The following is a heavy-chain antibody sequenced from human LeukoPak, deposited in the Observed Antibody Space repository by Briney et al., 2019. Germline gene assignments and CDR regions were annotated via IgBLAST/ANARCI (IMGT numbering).Heavy chain of an antibody. Sequence: SETLSLTCTVSGGSISSYYWSWIRQPPGKGLEWIGYIYYSGSTNYSPSLKSRVTISVDTSKNQFSLKLSSVTAADTAVYYCARIFMATALDYWGQGTLVTVSS. CDR1: GGSISSYY. D-gene: IGHD5-12*01. CDR2: IYYSGST. J-gene: IGHJ4*02. CDR3: ARIFMATALDY. V-gene: IGHV4-59*01.